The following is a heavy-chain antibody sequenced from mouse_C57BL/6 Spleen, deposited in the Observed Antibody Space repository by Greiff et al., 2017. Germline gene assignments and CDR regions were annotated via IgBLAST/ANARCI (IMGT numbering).Heavy chain of an antibody. CDR1: GFTFSDYG. Sequence: EVKVEESGGGLVKPGGSLKLSCAASGFTFSDYGMHWVRQAPEKGLEWVAYISSGSSTIYYADTVKGRFTISRDNAKNTLFLQMTSLRSEDTAMYYCARGTTVVDAMDYWGQGTSVTVSS. CDR3: ARGTTVVDAMDY. V-gene: IGHV5-17*01. D-gene: IGHD1-1*01. J-gene: IGHJ4*01. CDR2: ISSGSSTI.